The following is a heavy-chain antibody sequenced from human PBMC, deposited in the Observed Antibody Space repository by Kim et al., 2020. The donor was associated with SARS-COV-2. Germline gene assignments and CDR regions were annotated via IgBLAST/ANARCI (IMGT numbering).Heavy chain of an antibody. J-gene: IGHJ6*02. V-gene: IGHV3-15*01. D-gene: IGHD2-8*01. CDR2: IKSKTDGGTT. CDR3: TTEGRCANGFCFYYYYAMDV. Sequence: GGSLRLSCAASGFTFSNAWMSWVRQAPGKGLEWVGRIKSKTDGGTTDYAAPVKGRFTISRDDSENTLYLQMNTLKTEDTAVYYCTTEGRCANGFCFYYYYAMDVWGQGTTVTVSS. CDR1: GFTFSNAW.